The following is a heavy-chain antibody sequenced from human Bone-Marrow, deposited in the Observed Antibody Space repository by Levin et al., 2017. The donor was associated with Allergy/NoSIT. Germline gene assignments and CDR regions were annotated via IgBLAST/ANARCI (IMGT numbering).Heavy chain of an antibody. D-gene: IGHD3-10*01. CDR1: GYNFIAYW. CDR3: TRRPAGRGITNFDY. CDR2: IYPGDSDT. J-gene: IGHJ4*02. Sequence: GGSLRLSCKVSGYNFIAYWIGWVRQTPGKGLEYMGPIYPGDSDTRYSPSFQGQVTISADKSISTAYLQWSSLKASDTAMYYCTRRPAGRGITNFDYWGQGPLVTVSS. V-gene: IGHV5-51*01.